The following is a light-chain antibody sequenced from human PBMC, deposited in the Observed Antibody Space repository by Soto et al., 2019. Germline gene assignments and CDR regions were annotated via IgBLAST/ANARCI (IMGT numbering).Light chain of an antibody. Sequence: DIQMTQSPFTLSASVGDRVTITGRASQSISSCLAWYQQKPGKAPKLLIYESSSLERGVPSRFSGSGSGTEFTLTISSLQPEDFATYYCQQYSTYTGEFGPGTKVEIK. J-gene: IGKJ1*01. CDR2: ESS. CDR3: QQYSTYTGE. V-gene: IGKV1-5*03. CDR1: QSISSC.